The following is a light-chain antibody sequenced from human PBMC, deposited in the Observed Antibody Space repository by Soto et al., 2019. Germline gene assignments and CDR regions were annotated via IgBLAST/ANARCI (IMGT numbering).Light chain of an antibody. Sequence: QSPMTQPRSVSGSPGHSFTISCTGTSSDVGRYDYVSWYQQYPGEAPKLIIYDVTERPSGVPDRFSGSKSGNTASLTISGLRAEDEAAYCCCSFAGSYSYVFGSGTKVTVL. CDR2: DVT. CDR3: CSFAGSYSYV. J-gene: IGLJ1*01. CDR1: SSDVGRYDY. V-gene: IGLV2-11*01.